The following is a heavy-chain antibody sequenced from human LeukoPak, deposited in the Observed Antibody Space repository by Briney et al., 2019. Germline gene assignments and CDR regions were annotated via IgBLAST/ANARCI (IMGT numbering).Heavy chain of an antibody. V-gene: IGHV4-39*01. CDR3: AWLKLGTTHPDQ. Sequence: PSETLSLTCDVSDGSISSSDYYWGWIRQSPGKGLEWIGSQYYTGFIYYNPSVKSRVTISVHPSKNQFSLKMTSVTGAYTVVYYCAWLKLGTTHPDQWGQGTLVTVSS. D-gene: IGHD1-26*01. J-gene: IGHJ5*02. CDR1: DGSISSSDYY. CDR2: QYYTGFI.